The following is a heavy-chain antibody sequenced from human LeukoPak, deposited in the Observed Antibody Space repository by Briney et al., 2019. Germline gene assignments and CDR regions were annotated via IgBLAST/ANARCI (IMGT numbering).Heavy chain of an antibody. CDR2: INHSGST. CDR3: ARDQGNGYGGYWDYYYYYYMDV. J-gene: IGHJ6*03. Sequence: KSSETLSLTCAVYGGSFSGYYWSWIRQPPGKGLEWIGEINHSGSTNYNPSLKSRVTISVDTSKNQFSLKLSSVTAADTAVYYCARDQGNGYGGYWDYYYYYYMDVWGKGTAVTVSS. V-gene: IGHV4-34*01. CDR1: GGSFSGYY. D-gene: IGHD4-17*01.